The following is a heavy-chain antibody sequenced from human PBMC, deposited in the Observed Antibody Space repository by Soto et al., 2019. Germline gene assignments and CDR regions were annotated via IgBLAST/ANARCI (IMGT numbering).Heavy chain of an antibody. CDR1: GFTFSSYA. V-gene: IGHV3-23*01. D-gene: IGHD2-2*01. CDR2: ISGSGGST. CDR3: AKAPLLGYCSSTSCLYFDY. Sequence: GGSLRLSCAASGFTFSSYAMSWVRQAPGKGLEWVSAISGSGGSTYYADSVKGRFTISRDNSKNTLYLQMNSLRAEDTAVYYCAKAPLLGYCSSTSCLYFDYWGQGTLVTVSS. J-gene: IGHJ4*02.